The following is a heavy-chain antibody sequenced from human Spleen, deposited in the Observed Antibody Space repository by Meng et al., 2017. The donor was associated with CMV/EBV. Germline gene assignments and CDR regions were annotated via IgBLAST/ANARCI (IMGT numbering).Heavy chain of an antibody. J-gene: IGHJ3*02. CDR1: GSSFPSYW. CDR3: ARGGGGGSPDRFDI. Sequence: GESLKISCKVSGSSFPSYWIAWVRQMPGKGLEWMGIIYPGDSDTTYSPSFQGQVTISADRSITTAYLQWSSLKASDPAIYYCARGGGGGSPDRFDIWGPGTRVTVSS. V-gene: IGHV5-51*01. CDR2: IYPGDSDT. D-gene: IGHD3-16*01.